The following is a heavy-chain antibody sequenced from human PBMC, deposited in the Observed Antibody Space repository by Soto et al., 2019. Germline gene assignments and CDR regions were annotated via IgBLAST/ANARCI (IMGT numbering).Heavy chain of an antibody. Sequence: GGSLRLSCAASGFTFSGSAMHWVRQASGKGLEWVGRIRSKANSYATAYAASVKGRFTISRDDSKNTAYLQMNSLKTEDTAVYYCTRQLWYYYGMDVWGQWTTVTVSS. CDR3: TRQLWYYYGMDV. CDR1: GFTFSGSA. D-gene: IGHD5-18*01. CDR2: IRSKANSYAT. J-gene: IGHJ6*02. V-gene: IGHV3-73*01.